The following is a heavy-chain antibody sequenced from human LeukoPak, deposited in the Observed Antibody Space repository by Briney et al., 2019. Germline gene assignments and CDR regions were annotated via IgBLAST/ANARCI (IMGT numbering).Heavy chain of an antibody. D-gene: IGHD4-17*01. Sequence: GGSLSLSCAASGFTFSTYWMHWVRQAPGQGLVWGARIKGDGSSTIYADSPTGRLTTSRDNSTNTLYLQTSTLRAEDTAVYYCARASTTVPNLLDHWGRGTLVTVSS. J-gene: IGHJ4*02. CDR2: IKGDGSST. CDR1: GFTFSTYW. CDR3: ARASTTVPNLLDH. V-gene: IGHV3-74*01.